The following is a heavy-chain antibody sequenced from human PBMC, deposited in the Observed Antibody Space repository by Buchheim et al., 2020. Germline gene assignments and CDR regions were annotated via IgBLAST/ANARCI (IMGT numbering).Heavy chain of an antibody. CDR2: ISYDGSNK. Sequence: QVQLVESGGGVVQPGRSLRLSCAASGFTFSSYAMHWVRQAPGKGLEWVAVISYDGSNKYYADSVKGRFTISRDNSKTTLYLQMNSLRAEDTAVYYCARGFEWVYSGYDPTAYGMDFWGQGTT. D-gene: IGHD5-12*01. CDR1: GFTFSSYA. V-gene: IGHV3-30*04. CDR3: ARGFEWVYSGYDPTAYGMDF. J-gene: IGHJ6*02.